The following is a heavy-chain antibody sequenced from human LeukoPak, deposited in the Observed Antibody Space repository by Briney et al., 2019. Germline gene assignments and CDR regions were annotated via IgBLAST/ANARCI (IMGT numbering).Heavy chain of an antibody. Sequence: SETLSLTCTVSGGSISSGSYYWSWIRQPAGKGLEWIGRIYTSGSTNYNPSLKSRVTISLDTSNNQFSLKLSSVTAADTAGYFCARDRDGYYDFSYYYYMDVWGKGTTVTVSS. CDR1: GGSISSGSYY. CDR3: ARDRDGYYDFSYYYYMDV. D-gene: IGHD3-3*01. CDR2: IYTSGST. V-gene: IGHV4-61*02. J-gene: IGHJ6*03.